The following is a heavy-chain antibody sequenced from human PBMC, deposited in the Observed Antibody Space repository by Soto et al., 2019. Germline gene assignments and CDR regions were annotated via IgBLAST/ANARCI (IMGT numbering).Heavy chain of an antibody. V-gene: IGHV3-74*03. J-gene: IGHJ5*02. CDR2: INGDGSDT. D-gene: IGHD4-17*01. CDR1: GFDFNNYW. Sequence: GSLRLSCGASGFDFNNYWMHWVRQDPGKGLVWVSRINGDGSDTKYADSMKGRFTISRDNAKKTVYLQMNSLRAEDTAVYYCARDQTTGDWFDAWGQGTLVTVSS. CDR3: ARDQTTGDWFDA.